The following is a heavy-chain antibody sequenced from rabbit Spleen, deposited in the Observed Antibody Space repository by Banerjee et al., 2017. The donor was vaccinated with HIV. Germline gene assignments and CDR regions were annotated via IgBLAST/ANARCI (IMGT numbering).Heavy chain of an antibody. J-gene: IGHJ6*01. CDR1: GFSFSSNDY. V-gene: IGHV1S40*01. Sequence: QSLEESGGDLVKPGASLTLTCTASGFSFSSNDYMCWVRQAPGKGLEWISCIGSSSSGFTYSATWAKGRFTISRTSSITVTLQMTSLTAADTATYFCARDTSSSFSSYGMDLWGPGTLVTVS. D-gene: IGHD1-1*01. CDR2: IGSSSSGFT. CDR3: ARDTSSSFSSYGMDL.